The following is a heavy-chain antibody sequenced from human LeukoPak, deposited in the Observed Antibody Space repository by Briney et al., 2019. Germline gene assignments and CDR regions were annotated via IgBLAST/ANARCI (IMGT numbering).Heavy chain of an antibody. J-gene: IGHJ6*02. V-gene: IGHV3-21*01. CDR1: GFTFSSYS. D-gene: IGHD1-1*01. CDR2: ISSSSSYI. CDR3: ARPITTTGYGMDV. Sequence: GGSLRLSCAASGFTFSSYSMNWVRQAPGKGLEWVSSISSSSSYIYYADSVKGRFTISRDNAKNSLYLQMNSLRAEDTAVHYCARPITTTGYGMDVWGQGTTVTVSS.